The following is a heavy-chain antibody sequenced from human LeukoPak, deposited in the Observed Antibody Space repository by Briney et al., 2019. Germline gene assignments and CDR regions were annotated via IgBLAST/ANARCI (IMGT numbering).Heavy chain of an antibody. V-gene: IGHV3-23*01. CDR3: AKGKYCSGGSCFAPGNYYGMDV. CDR1: GFTFSSYA. CDR2: ISGSGGST. Sequence: PGGSLRLSCAASGFTFSSYAMHWVRQAPGKGLEWVSAISGSGGSTYYADSVKGRFTISRDNSKNTLYLQMNSLRAEDTAVYYCAKGKYCSGGSCFAPGNYYGMDVWGQGTTVTVSS. J-gene: IGHJ6*02. D-gene: IGHD2-15*01.